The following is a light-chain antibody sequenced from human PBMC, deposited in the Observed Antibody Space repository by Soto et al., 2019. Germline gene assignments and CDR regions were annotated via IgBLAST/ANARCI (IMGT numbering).Light chain of an antibody. CDR2: GAS. J-gene: IGKJ2*01. CDR3: QQYQSWPYT. V-gene: IGKV3-15*01. Sequence: EVVMTQSPATQSVSPGERATLSCRASQSVSTNLAWYHQKPGQAPRLLIYGASTRATGIPARFTGSGSGTEFTLTISSLQSEDFAVYYCQQYQSWPYTFGQGTKL. CDR1: QSVSTN.